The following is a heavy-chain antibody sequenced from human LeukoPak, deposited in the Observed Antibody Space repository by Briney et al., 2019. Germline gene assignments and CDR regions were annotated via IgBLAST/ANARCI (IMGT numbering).Heavy chain of an antibody. CDR1: GYTFTGYY. Sequence: ASVKVSCKASGYTFTGYYMHWVRQAPGQGLEWMGWINPNSGGTNYAQKFQGRVTMTRDTSISTAYMELSRLRSDDTAVYYCARDRWGAAGTDAFDIWGQGTMVTVSS. D-gene: IGHD6-13*01. J-gene: IGHJ3*02. CDR3: ARDRWGAAGTDAFDI. V-gene: IGHV1-2*02. CDR2: INPNSGGT.